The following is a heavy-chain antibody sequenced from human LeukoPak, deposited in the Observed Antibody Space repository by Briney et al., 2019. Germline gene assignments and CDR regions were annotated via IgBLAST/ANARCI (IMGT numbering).Heavy chain of an antibody. CDR1: GFTFSSYG. D-gene: IGHD6-19*01. CDR2: ISGSGGTT. J-gene: IGHJ4*02. Sequence: GGSLRLSCAASGFTFSSYGMSWVRQAPGKGLEWVSSISGSGGTTYYADSVKGRFTISRDNAKNSLYLQMNSLRAEDTAVYYCARDKYSSGWYYFDYWGQGTLVTVSS. CDR3: ARDKYSSGWYYFDY. V-gene: IGHV3-23*01.